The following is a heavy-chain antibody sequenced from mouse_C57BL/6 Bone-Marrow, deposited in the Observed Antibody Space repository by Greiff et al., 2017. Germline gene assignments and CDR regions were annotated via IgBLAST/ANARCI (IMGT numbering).Heavy chain of an antibody. CDR3: ARRIYYDYGY. D-gene: IGHD2-4*01. Sequence: VQLQQSGAELARPGASVKLSCKASGYTFTSYGISWVKQRTGQGLEWIGEIYPRSGNTYYNEKFKGKDTLTADKSSSTAYMELRSLTSEDSAVYFCARRIYYDYGYWGQGTTLTVSS. CDR2: IYPRSGNT. J-gene: IGHJ2*01. CDR1: GYTFTSYG. V-gene: IGHV1-81*01.